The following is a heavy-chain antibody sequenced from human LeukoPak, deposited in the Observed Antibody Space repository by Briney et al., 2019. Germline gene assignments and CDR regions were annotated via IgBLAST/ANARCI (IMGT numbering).Heavy chain of an antibody. Sequence: SETLSLTCTVSGGSISDNNYYWGWIRQTPGKGLEWMGSIYSSGSTYYNPSLKSRVTISVDTSKNQFSLKLSSVTAADTAMFYCVREIKVPGFLFGPHIAVDIWGQGTMVTVSS. CDR1: GGSISDNNYY. V-gene: IGHV4-39*07. CDR3: VREIKVPGFLFGPHIAVDI. CDR2: IYSSGST. J-gene: IGHJ3*02. D-gene: IGHD3/OR15-3a*01.